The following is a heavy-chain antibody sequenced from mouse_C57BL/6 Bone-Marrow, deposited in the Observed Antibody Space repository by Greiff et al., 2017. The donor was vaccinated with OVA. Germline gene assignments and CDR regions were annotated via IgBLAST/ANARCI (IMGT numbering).Heavy chain of an antibody. J-gene: IGHJ1*03. V-gene: IGHV1-7*01. CDR1: GYTFTSYW. D-gene: IGHD1-1*01. Sequence: QLQQSGAELAKPGASVKLSCKASGYTFTSYWMHWVKQRPGQGLEWIGYINPSSGYTKYNQKFKDKATLTADKSSSTAYMQLSSLTYEDSAVYYCANYGSSIYWYFDVRGTGTTVTVSS. CDR3: ANYGSSIYWYFDV. CDR2: INPSSGYT.